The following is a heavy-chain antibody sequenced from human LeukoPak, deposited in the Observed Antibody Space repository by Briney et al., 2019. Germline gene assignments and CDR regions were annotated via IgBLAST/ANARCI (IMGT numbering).Heavy chain of an antibody. V-gene: IGHV1-24*01. CDR2: FDPEDGET. Sequence: ASVKVSCKVSGHTLTQLSMHWVRLVPGKGLEWMGGFDPEDGETIYAQGFQDRVTFTEDTSTDTAFMELSSVRSEDTAVYYCASGREYYETSGVFDYWGQGTLVTVSS. CDR1: GHTLTQLS. J-gene: IGHJ4*02. D-gene: IGHD3-22*01. CDR3: ASGREYYETSGVFDY.